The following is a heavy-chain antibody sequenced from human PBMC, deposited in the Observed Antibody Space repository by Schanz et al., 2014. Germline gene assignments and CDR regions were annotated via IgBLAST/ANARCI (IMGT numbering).Heavy chain of an antibody. V-gene: IGHV1-2*06. D-gene: IGHD3-3*01. J-gene: IGHJ5*02. CDR1: GDTLSSYG. CDR2: ISPSSGGT. Sequence: QVQLVQSGAEVKEPGSSVTVSCKASGDTLSSYGISWVRQAPGQGLEWMGRISPSSGGTNYAQNFQGRVTMTKDTSINTVYMELSTLTSDDTAVYYCARESVSRTRLFDPWGQGTLVPVSS. CDR3: ARESVSRTRLFDP.